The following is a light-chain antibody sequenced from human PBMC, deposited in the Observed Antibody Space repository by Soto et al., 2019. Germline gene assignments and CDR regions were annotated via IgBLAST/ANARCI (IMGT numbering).Light chain of an antibody. Sequence: EIVMTQSPATLSVSPGERATLSCRASQRIDSNLAWYQQKPGQAPRLLISASSTRATGIPARFTGSGSGTEFTLTITSLQSEDSAVYYCQQYNHWPSFGQGTKVEIK. J-gene: IGKJ1*01. CDR3: QQYNHWPS. V-gene: IGKV3D-15*01. CDR1: QRIDSN. CDR2: ASS.